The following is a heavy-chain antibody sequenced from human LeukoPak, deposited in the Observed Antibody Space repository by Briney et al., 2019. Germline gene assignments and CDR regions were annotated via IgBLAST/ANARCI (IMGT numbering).Heavy chain of an antibody. D-gene: IGHD5-18*01. CDR1: GFTFSSYG. CDR3: AKEKGYSYGYWYFDY. J-gene: IGHJ4*02. CDR2: ISYDGSNK. V-gene: IGHV3-30*18. Sequence: GRSLRLSCAASGFTFSSYGMHWVRQAPGKGLEWVAVISYDGSNKYYADSVKGRFTISRDNSKNTPYLQMNSLRAEDTAVYYCAKEKGYSYGYWYFDYWGQGTLVTVSS.